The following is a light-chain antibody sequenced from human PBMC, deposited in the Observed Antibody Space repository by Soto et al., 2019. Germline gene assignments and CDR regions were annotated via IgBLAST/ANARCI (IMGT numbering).Light chain of an antibody. J-gene: IGKJ5*01. V-gene: IGKV3D-15*01. CDR2: DTS. CDR3: QQYHYWPIT. CDR1: QSVSSR. Sequence: EIVMTQSACTLSLSAGERATLSWGASQSVSSRLAWYQQKPGQAPRLLIYDTSNRATGVPDRFSGSGYGTEFNLTISSLQSEDFAVYLCQQYHYWPITFGQGTRLEIK.